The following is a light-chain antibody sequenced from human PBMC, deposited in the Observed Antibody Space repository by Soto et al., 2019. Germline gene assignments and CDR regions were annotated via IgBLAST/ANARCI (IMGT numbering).Light chain of an antibody. Sequence: DIQMTQSPSTLSASVGDRVTITCRASQSISTYLAWYQQKPGKAPKLLIYHASNLGSGVPSRFSGSGSGTEFTLTISSLQPDDFATYYCQQYNRYSYTFGQGTKLEIK. CDR1: QSISTY. J-gene: IGKJ2*01. V-gene: IGKV1-5*01. CDR2: HAS. CDR3: QQYNRYSYT.